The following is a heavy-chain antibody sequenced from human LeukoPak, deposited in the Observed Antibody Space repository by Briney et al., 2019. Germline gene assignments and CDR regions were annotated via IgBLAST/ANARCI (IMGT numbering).Heavy chain of an antibody. D-gene: IGHD3-22*01. CDR3: AKDNGYYDSSGPFDY. CDR2: ISWDGGST. J-gene: IGHJ4*02. V-gene: IGHV3-43*01. CDR1: GFTFDDYT. Sequence: PGGSLRLSCAASGFTFDDYTMHWVRQAPGKDLEWVSLISWDGGSTYYADSVKGRFTISRDNSKNSLYLQMNSLRTEDTALYYCAKDNGYYDSSGPFDYWGQGTLVTVSS.